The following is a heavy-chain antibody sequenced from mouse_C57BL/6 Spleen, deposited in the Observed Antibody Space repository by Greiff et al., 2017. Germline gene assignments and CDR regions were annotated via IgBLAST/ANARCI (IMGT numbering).Heavy chain of an antibody. Sequence: QVQLKESGPGLVAPSQSLSLTCTVSGFSLTSYAISWVRQPPGKGLEWLGVIWTGGGTNYNSALKSRLSISKDNSKSQVFLKMNSLQTDDTARYYCARGSYYDYDSYWYFDVWGTGTTVTVSS. CDR3: ARGSYYDYDSYWYFDV. D-gene: IGHD2-4*01. J-gene: IGHJ1*03. CDR1: GFSLTSYA. CDR2: IWTGGGT. V-gene: IGHV2-9-1*01.